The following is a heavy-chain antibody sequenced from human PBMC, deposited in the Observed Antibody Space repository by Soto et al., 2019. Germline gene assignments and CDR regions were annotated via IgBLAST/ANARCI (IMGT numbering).Heavy chain of an antibody. D-gene: IGHD6-19*01. J-gene: IGHJ3*02. CDR1: GYTFTGYY. CDR3: ARDLRLSSGWYQSDVYDI. Sequence: ASVKVSCKASGYTFTGYYMHWVRQAPGEGLEWMGWINPNSGGTNYAQKFQGWVTMTRDTSISTAYMELSRLRSDDTAVYYCARDLRLSSGWYQSDVYDIWAQGTMVPVSS. CDR2: INPNSGGT. V-gene: IGHV1-2*04.